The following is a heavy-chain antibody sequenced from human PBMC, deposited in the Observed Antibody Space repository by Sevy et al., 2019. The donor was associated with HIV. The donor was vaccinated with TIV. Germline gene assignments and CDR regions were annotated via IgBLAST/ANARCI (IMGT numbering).Heavy chain of an antibody. V-gene: IGHV1-18*01. CDR2: ISAYNGNT. D-gene: IGHD1-26*01. J-gene: IGHJ4*02. Sequence: ASVKVSCKASGYTFTSYGISWVRQAPGQGLEWMGWISAYNGNTNYAQKLQGRVTMTTDTSTSTAYMELRSLRSDDTAVYYCARDWQALGATVSKYFDYWGQGTLVTVSS. CDR3: ARDWQALGATVSKYFDY. CDR1: GYTFTSYG.